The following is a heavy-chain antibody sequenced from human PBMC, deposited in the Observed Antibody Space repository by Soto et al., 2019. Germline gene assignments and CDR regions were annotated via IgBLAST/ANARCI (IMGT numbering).Heavy chain of an antibody. Sequence: GESLKISCKGSGYSFTSYWISWVRQMPGKGLEWMGRIDPSDSYTNYSPSFQGHVTISADKSISTAYLQWSSLKASDTAMYYCARQGPGLWFGDSDKSYGMDVWGQGTTVTVSS. CDR2: IDPSDSYT. J-gene: IGHJ6*02. CDR3: ARQGPGLWFGDSDKSYGMDV. V-gene: IGHV5-10-1*01. D-gene: IGHD3-10*01. CDR1: GYSFTSYW.